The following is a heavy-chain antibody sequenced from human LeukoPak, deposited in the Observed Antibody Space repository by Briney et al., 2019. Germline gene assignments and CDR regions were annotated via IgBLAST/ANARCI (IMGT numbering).Heavy chain of an antibody. J-gene: IGHJ4*02. CDR2: ISDIGSI. Sequence: TSETLSLTCTVSGGSISSYYWSWIRQPPGKGLEWIAYISDIGSINYNPSLKGRVTISLVTSKNQFSLKLSSVTAADTAVYYCAGHHPRNTVDFWGQGTLVTVSS. V-gene: IGHV4-59*08. CDR1: GGSISSYY. CDR3: AGHHPRNTVDF. D-gene: IGHD2/OR15-2a*01.